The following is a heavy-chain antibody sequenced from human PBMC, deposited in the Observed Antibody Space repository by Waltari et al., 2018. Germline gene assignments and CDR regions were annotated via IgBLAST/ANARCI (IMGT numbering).Heavy chain of an antibody. J-gene: IGHJ4*02. D-gene: IGHD2-15*01. V-gene: IGHV1-18*01. CDR1: GYALTSYG. CDR2: ISGYNDKT. CDR3: ARDLGWDY. Sequence: RLSQSGGEMKEPGASVKFACSVAGYALTSYGITWMRQAPGQGLEWLGWISGYNDKTYYAEKHQGRVTMTKDTSTDTVYMELRKVTSDDTAVDFCARDLGWDYWGPGTQVTVSS.